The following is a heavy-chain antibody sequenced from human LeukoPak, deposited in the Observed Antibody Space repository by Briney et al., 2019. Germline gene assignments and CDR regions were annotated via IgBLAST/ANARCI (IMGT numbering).Heavy chain of an antibody. J-gene: IGHJ6*03. D-gene: IGHD3-9*01. CDR3: ARPPAPPYYDILTGYYPSYYYYMDV. V-gene: IGHV3-21*01. CDR1: GFTFSAYN. Sequence: GGSLRLSCAASGFTFSAYNMNWVGRTPGKGREWVSSITTSSSYMFYADSVRGRFTISKDNAENSLYLQMNSLRAEDTAVYYCARPPAPPYYDILTGYYPSYYYYMDVWGKGTTVTISS. CDR2: ITTSSSYM.